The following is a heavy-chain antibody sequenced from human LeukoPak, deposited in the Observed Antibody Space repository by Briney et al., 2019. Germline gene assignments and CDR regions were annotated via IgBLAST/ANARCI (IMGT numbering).Heavy chain of an antibody. D-gene: IGHD1-26*01. Sequence: PGGSLRLSCAASGFTFSSYGMHWVRQAPGKGLEWVAVISYDGSNKYYADSVKGRFTISRDNSKNTLYLQMNSLRAEDTAVYYCAKGGSYYRGPASRYGMDVWGQGTTVTVSS. CDR2: ISYDGSNK. V-gene: IGHV3-30*18. J-gene: IGHJ6*02. CDR1: GFTFSSYG. CDR3: AKGGSYYRGPASRYGMDV.